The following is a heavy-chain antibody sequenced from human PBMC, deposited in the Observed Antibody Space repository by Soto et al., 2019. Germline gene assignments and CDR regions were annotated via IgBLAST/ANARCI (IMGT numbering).Heavy chain of an antibody. Sequence: EVRLVESGGGLVQPGGSLRLSCAASGFTFSDYSMNWVRQAPGKGLEWVSYISSSSGTIYYADSVKGRFTFSRDNAKNSLYLQMNSLRDEDTAVYYCARDPTSAYYFDYWGQGTLVTVSS. J-gene: IGHJ4*02. CDR2: ISSSSGTI. CDR1: GFTFSDYS. V-gene: IGHV3-48*02. CDR3: ARDPTSAYYFDY.